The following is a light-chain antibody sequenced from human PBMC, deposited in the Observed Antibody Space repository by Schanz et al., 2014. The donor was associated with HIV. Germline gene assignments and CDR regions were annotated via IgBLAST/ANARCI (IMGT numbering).Light chain of an antibody. CDR3: HSSDGLNLGV. Sequence: NFMLTQPHSVSESPGKTVTISCTRSSGSIASDYVQWYQHRPGSAPTTLIYENNQRHSGVPDRFSGSIDSSSNSASLTISGLETEDEADYFCHSSDGLNLGVFGGGTKLTVL. CDR2: ENN. J-gene: IGLJ3*02. CDR1: SGSIASDY. V-gene: IGLV6-57*04.